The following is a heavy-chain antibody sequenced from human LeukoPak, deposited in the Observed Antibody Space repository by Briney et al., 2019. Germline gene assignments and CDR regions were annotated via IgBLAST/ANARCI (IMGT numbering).Heavy chain of an antibody. J-gene: IGHJ4*02. V-gene: IGHV3-11*05. CDR3: ARALAGSSHDY. D-gene: IGHD3-10*01. Sequence: GGSLRLSCAASGFTFSDYYMSWIRQAPGKGLEWVSYINGKGDYTNYADSVRGRFTISRDNAKNSLYLQVNSLRTEDTAVYYCARALAGSSHDYWGQGTLVTVSS. CDR2: INGKGDYT. CDR1: GFTFSDYY.